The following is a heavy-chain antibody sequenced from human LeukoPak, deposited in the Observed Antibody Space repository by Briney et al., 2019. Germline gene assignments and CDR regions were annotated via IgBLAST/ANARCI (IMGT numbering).Heavy chain of an antibody. CDR1: GFTFSSYG. CDR2: IWYDGSNK. CDR3: ANGYCGGGSCYSLFQH. V-gene: IGHV3-33*06. D-gene: IGHD2-15*01. Sequence: PGGSLRLSCAASGFTFSSYGMHWVRQAPGKGLEWVAVIWYDGSNKYYADSVKGRFTISRDNSKNTLYLQMNSLRAEDTAVYYCANGYCGGGSCYSLFQHWGQGTLVTVSS. J-gene: IGHJ1*01.